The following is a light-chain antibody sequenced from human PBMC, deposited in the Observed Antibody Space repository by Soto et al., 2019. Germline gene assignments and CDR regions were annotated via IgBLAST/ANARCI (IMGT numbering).Light chain of an antibody. CDR2: DAS. CDR1: QSISSW. V-gene: IGKV1-5*01. CDR3: QQYKADAT. Sequence: DIQMTQSTSTLYASVGDRVTITCRASQSISSWLAWYQQKPGKAPKPLIYDASTLKTGVPSRFSGRGSGSEFNVTISGQQPGDFATYFGQQYKADATFGQGTRLEIK. J-gene: IGKJ5*01.